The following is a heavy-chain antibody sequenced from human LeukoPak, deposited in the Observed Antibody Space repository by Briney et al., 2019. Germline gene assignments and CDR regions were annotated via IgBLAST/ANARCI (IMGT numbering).Heavy chain of an antibody. CDR1: GGTFSSYT. Sequence: SVKVSCKASGGTFSSYTISWVRQAPGQGLEWIGRIVPILGIANYAQKFQGRVTITADKSTSTAYMELSSLRSEDTAVYYCARDHTRDYSNYDSYFDYWGQGTLVTVSS. CDR3: ARDHTRDYSNYDSYFDY. D-gene: IGHD4-11*01. J-gene: IGHJ4*02. CDR2: IVPILGIA. V-gene: IGHV1-69*04.